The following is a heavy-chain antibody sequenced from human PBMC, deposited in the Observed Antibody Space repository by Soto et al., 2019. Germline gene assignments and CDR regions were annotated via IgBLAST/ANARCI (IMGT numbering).Heavy chain of an antibody. Sequence: EVQLVETGGGLIQPGGSLRLSCAASGFSVGSNYMTWVRQSPGKGLEWVSLIYSNGDTDYADSVKGRFSISRDNFKNTLYLQMNNLRAEDTAVYHCARQADSIPVPEADGVWGRGTLVTVSS. D-gene: IGHD2-8*01. CDR2: IYSNGDT. CDR3: ARQADSIPVPEADGV. V-gene: IGHV3-53*02. CDR1: GFSVGSNY. J-gene: IGHJ4*02.